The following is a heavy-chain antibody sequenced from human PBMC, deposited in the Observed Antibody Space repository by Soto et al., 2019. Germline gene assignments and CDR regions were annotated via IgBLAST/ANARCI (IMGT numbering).Heavy chain of an antibody. D-gene: IGHD3-16*01. V-gene: IGHV4-34*01. CDR1: GGSFSCYY. Sequence: PSETLSLTCAVYGGSFSCYYWSWIRQPPGKGLEWIGEINHSGSTNYNPSLKSRVTISVDTSKNQFSLKLSSVTAADTAVYYCARGGEDYADDWGKRDYWGQGTLVTVPQ. CDR3: ARGGEDYADDWGKRDY. J-gene: IGHJ4*02. CDR2: INHSGST.